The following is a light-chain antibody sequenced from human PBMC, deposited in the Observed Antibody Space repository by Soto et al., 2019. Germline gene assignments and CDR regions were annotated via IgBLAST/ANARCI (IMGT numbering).Light chain of an antibody. CDR1: QSVSSSY. V-gene: IGKV3-20*01. CDR2: GAS. Sequence: EIVLTQSPGTLSLSPGERATLSCRASQSVSSSYLAWYQHKPGQAPRLLIYGASSRATGIPDRFSGSGSGTDFTLTISRLEPEDFAVYYCQQQKTFGQGTKVEIK. CDR3: QQQKT. J-gene: IGKJ1*01.